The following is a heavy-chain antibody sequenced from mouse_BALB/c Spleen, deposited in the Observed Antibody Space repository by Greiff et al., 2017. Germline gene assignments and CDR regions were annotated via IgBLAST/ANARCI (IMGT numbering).Heavy chain of an antibody. CDR2: IDPANGNT. V-gene: IGHV14-3*02. Sequence: QVVESGAELVKPGASVKLSCTASGFNIKDTYMHWVKQRPEQGLEWIGRIDPANGNTKYDPKFQGKATITADTSSNTAYLQLSSLTSEDTAVYYCARHGNYGTWFAYWGQGTLVTVSA. CDR1: GFNIKDTY. J-gene: IGHJ3*01. CDR3: ARHGNYGTWFAY. D-gene: IGHD2-1*01.